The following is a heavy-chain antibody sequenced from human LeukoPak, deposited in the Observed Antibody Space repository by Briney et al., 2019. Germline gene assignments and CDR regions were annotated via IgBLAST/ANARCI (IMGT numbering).Heavy chain of an antibody. J-gene: IGHJ5*02. Sequence: GGSLRLSCAASGFTYSSSWMTWVRQAPGKGLEWVASINQDGGEIHYVDSVKGRFTISRDNAKNSLYLQMNSLTAEDTAVHYCVRAHHPGGWFDPWGQGTLVTVSS. CDR1: GFTYSSSW. D-gene: IGHD3-10*01. CDR3: VRAHHPGGWFDP. V-gene: IGHV3-7*04. CDR2: INQDGGEI.